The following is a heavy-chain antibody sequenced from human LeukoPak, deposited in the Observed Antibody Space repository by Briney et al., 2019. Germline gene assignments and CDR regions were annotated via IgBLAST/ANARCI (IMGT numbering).Heavy chain of an antibody. D-gene: IGHD2-2*02. V-gene: IGHV3-23*01. J-gene: IGHJ5*02. Sequence: PGGSLRLSCTASGFTFTSYSMNWVRQAPGKGLEWVSDISGGSDSTNYADSVKGRCTISRDNSKNTLYLQMNSLRAEDTAVYYCARVAGYCSSTSCYSGNWFDPWGQGTLVTVSS. CDR3: ARVAGYCSSTSCYSGNWFDP. CDR1: GFTFTSYS. CDR2: ISGGSDST.